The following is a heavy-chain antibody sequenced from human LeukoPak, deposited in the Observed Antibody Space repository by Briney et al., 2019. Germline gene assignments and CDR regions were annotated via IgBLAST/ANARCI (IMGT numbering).Heavy chain of an antibody. CDR1: GFTFSSYW. V-gene: IGHV3-7*01. Sequence: GGSLRLSCVASGFTFSSYWMNWVRQAPGKGLEWVANIKEDGSEKYYVDSVKGRFTISRDNAKNSLYLQMNSLRAEDTAVYYCAGRPYYYGSGNYFSLYWGQGTLVTVSS. D-gene: IGHD3-10*01. J-gene: IGHJ4*02. CDR2: IKEDGSEK. CDR3: AGRPYYYGSGNYFSLY.